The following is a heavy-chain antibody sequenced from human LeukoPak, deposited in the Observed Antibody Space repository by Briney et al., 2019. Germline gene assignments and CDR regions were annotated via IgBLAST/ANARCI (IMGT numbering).Heavy chain of an antibody. D-gene: IGHD3-16*01. Sequence: SQTLSLTCTVSGGSISSGGYYWSWIRQPPGKGLEWIGYIYHSGSTYYNPSLKSRVTISVDRSKNQFSLKLSSVTAADTAVYYCARDGGGSGYWGQGTLVTVSS. CDR3: ARDGGGSGY. J-gene: IGHJ4*02. CDR1: GGSISSGGYY. CDR2: IYHSGST. V-gene: IGHV4-30-2*01.